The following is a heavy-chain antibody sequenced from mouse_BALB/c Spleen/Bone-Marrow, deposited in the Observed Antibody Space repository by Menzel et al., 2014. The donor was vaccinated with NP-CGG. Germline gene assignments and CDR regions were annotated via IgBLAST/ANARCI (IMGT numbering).Heavy chain of an antibody. Sequence: VQLQQSGAELAKPGASVQLSCKASGYTFTSYWMHWVKQRPGQGLEWIGYINPITGYIEYNQKFKDKATLTADRSSSTAYMQLNSLTSEDSAVYYCARSKYGNYVGFDYWGQGTTLTVSS. CDR3: ARSKYGNYVGFDY. D-gene: IGHD2-10*02. V-gene: IGHV1-7*01. CDR1: GYTFTSYW. CDR2: INPITGYI. J-gene: IGHJ2*01.